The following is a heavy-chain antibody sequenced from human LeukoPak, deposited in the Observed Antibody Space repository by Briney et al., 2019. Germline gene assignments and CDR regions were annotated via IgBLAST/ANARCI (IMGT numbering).Heavy chain of an antibody. CDR1: GFTLSSYW. D-gene: IGHD2-2*01. CDR2: IKQDGSNK. Sequence: GGSLRLSCAASGFTLSSYWMGWVRQAPGKGLEWVANIKQDGSNKHYVDSVKGRFTISRDNAKNSLYLQMSSLRAEDTTVFYCARGPFCTSTSCQGFFDYWGQGILVTVSS. J-gene: IGHJ4*02. V-gene: IGHV3-7*04. CDR3: ARGPFCTSTSCQGFFDY.